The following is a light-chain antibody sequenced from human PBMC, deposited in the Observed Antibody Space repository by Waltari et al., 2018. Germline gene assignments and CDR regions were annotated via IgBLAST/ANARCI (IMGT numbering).Light chain of an antibody. CDR2: DAS. CDR3: QQRRTWPLT. J-gene: IGKJ4*01. CDR1: QSVSYY. Sequence: EIVLTQSPATLSLSPGERATLSCRASQSVSYYLAWYQQRPGQAPRLLIADASSRATGIPARFSGSGSETGFTLTISSLEPEDFAFYYCQQRRTWPLTFGGGTKVEI. V-gene: IGKV3-11*01.